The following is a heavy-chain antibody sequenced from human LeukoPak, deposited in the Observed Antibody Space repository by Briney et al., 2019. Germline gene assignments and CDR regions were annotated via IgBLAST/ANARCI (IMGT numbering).Heavy chain of an antibody. CDR3: ARVCQYYDSSGYSDY. CDR1: GFTFSSYE. V-gene: IGHV3-48*03. D-gene: IGHD3-22*01. J-gene: IGHJ4*02. CDR2: ISSSGSTI. Sequence: GGSLRLSCTASGFTFSSYEINWVRQAPGKGLEWVSYISSSGSTIYYADSVKGRFTISRDHAKNSLYLQMNSLRAEDTAGYYWARVCQYYDSSGYSDYWGQGILVTVSS.